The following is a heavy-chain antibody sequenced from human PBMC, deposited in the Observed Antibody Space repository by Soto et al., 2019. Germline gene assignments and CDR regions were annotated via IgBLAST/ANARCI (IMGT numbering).Heavy chain of an antibody. CDR2: IHTSGSP. CDR1: GGSISSYY. V-gene: IGHV4-4*07. Sequence: QVQLQESGPGLVKPSETLSLTCTVSGGSISSYYCSWIRQAAGKGLEWLGRIHTSGSPNYNPSLKSRVTMSADTSKNQFSLKLTSVTAADTAVYYCATGGTYFDYWGQGTLVTVSS. J-gene: IGHJ4*02. CDR3: ATGGTYFDY.